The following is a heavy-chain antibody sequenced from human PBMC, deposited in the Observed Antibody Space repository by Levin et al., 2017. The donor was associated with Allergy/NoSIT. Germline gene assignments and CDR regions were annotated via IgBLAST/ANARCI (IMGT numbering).Heavy chain of an antibody. V-gene: IGHV3-30-3*01. CDR1: GFTFSSYA. Sequence: PGGSLRLSCAASGFTFSSYAMHWVRQAPGKGLEWVAVISYDGSNKYYADSVKGRFTISRDNSKNTLYLQMNSLRAEDTAVYYCARDPLIGGYSSGRFFDYWGQGTLVTVSS. CDR2: ISYDGSNK. CDR3: ARDPLIGGYSSGRFFDY. J-gene: IGHJ4*02. D-gene: IGHD6-19*01.